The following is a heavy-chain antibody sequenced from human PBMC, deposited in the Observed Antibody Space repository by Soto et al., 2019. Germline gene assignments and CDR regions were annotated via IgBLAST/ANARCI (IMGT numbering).Heavy chain of an antibody. CDR3: ASGGYDFWSGYYSDYYYYGMDV. CDR1: GGSISSSSYY. V-gene: IGHV4-39*01. D-gene: IGHD3-3*01. CDR2: IYYSGST. Sequence: SETLSLTCTVSGGSISSSSYYWGWIRQPPGKGLEWIGSIYYSGSTYYNPSLKSRVTISVDTSKNQFSLKLSSVTAADTAVYYCASGGYDFWSGYYSDYYYYGMDVWGQGTTVTVYS. J-gene: IGHJ6*02.